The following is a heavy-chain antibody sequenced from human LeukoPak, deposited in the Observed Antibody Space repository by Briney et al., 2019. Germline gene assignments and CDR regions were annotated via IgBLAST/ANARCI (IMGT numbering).Heavy chain of an antibody. Sequence: SETLSLTCAVYGGSFSGYYWSWIRQSPGKGLEWIGEINHSGRINYNPSLKSRVTISVDTSKNQFSLKLSSVTAADTAVYYCAREFSGYDFDCWGQGTLVTVSS. CDR2: INHSGRI. CDR1: GGSFSGYY. V-gene: IGHV4-34*01. CDR3: AREFSGYDFDC. J-gene: IGHJ4*02. D-gene: IGHD5-12*01.